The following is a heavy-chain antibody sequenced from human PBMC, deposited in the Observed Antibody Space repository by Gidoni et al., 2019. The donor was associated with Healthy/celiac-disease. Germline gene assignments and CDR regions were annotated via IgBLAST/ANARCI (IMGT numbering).Heavy chain of an antibody. CDR3: ARDLLPRVVVVPAASHDAFDI. CDR1: GGTFSSYA. Sequence: QVQLVQSGAAVKKPGSSVKVSCKASGGTFSSYAISWVRQAPGQGLEWMGGIIPIFGTANYAQKFQGRVTITADESTSTAYMELSSLRSEDTAVYYCARDLLPRVVVVPAASHDAFDIWGQGTMVTVSS. CDR2: IIPIFGTA. J-gene: IGHJ3*02. V-gene: IGHV1-69*01. D-gene: IGHD2-2*01.